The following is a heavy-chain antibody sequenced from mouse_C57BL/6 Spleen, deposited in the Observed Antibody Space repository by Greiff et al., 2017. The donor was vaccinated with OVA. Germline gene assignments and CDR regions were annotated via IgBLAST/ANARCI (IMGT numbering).Heavy chain of an antibody. J-gene: IGHJ3*01. D-gene: IGHD1-1*01. V-gene: IGHV1-50*01. CDR3: ARHGSSYCWFAY. CDR2: IDPSDSYT. CDR1: GYTFTSYW. Sequence: QVQLQQSGAELVKPGASVKLSCKASGYTFTSYWMQWVKQRPGQGLEWIGEIDPSDSYTNYNQKFKGKATLTVDTSSSTAYMQLSSLTSEDFAVYYCARHGSSYCWFAYWGQGTLVTVSA.